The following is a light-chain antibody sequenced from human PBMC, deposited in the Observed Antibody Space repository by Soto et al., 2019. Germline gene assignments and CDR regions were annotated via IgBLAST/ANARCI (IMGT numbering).Light chain of an antibody. CDR1: NLGNRY. Sequence: SYELTQPPSVSVSPGQTVIITCSGDNLGNRYACWYRQRPGQSPVLVIYQDTKRPSGIPERFSGSNSGNTATLTISGTQAVDEADYYCQACDSNTVVFGGGTKVTVL. V-gene: IGLV3-1*01. J-gene: IGLJ3*02. CDR2: QDT. CDR3: QACDSNTVV.